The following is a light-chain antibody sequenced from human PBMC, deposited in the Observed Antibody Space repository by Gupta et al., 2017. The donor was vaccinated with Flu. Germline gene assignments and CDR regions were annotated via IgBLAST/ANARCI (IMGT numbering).Light chain of an antibody. CDR2: YDG. V-gene: IGLV3-21*02. CDR1: NIGSKT. J-gene: IGLJ2*01. CDR3: QVWDSTSSQVL. Sequence: SYVLTPPPSVSVAPGQTASITCGGNNIGSKTVQWYQQKPGQEPVLVVDYDGDRPSGIPDRCSCYNSGNKATRLISSVEAGEEADDCCQVWDSTSSQVLFGGGTKLTVL.